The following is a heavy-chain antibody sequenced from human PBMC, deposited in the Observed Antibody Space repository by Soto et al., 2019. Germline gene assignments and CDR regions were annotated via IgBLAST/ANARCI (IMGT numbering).Heavy chain of an antibody. CDR1: GFTFSSYG. J-gene: IGHJ6*02. CDR2: ISSSGSTI. V-gene: IGHV3-48*03. D-gene: IGHD2-2*01. CDR3: ARERYQVISDGMDV. Sequence: GGSLRLSCAASGFTFSSYGMNWVRQSPGKGLEWVSYISSSGSTIYYADSVKGRFTISRDNAKNSLYLQMSRLRFDDAAVYFCARERYQVISDGMDVWGQGTTVTAP.